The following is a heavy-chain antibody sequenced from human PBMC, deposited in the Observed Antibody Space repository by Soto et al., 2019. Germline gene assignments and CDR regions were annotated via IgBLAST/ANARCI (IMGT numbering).Heavy chain of an antibody. CDR3: ARSFTAGTAGDY. D-gene: IGHD6-19*01. CDR1: GYRFINYC. V-gene: IGHV5-51*01. J-gene: IGHJ4*02. CDR2: INPGDSDT. Sequence: RGESLKISCKGSGYRFINYCIGWVRQMPGKGLEWMGIINPGDSDTRYSPSFQGQVTISADKSISTAYLQWSSLKASDTAIYFCARSFTAGTAGDYWGQGTLVTVSS.